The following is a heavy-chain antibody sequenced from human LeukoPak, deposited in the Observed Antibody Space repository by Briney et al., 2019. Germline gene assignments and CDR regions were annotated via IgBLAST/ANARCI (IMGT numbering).Heavy chain of an antibody. V-gene: IGHV4-39*01. Sequence: KPSETLSLTCTVSGGSISSSRYYWGWIRQPPGKGLEWIGSIYYNGSTYYNPSLKSRVTISVDTSKNQFSLKLSSVTAADTAVYYCARRDYYDSSGYYHWGQGTLVTVSS. CDR3: ARRDYYDSSGYYH. CDR1: GGSISSSRYY. CDR2: IYYNGST. J-gene: IGHJ5*02. D-gene: IGHD3-22*01.